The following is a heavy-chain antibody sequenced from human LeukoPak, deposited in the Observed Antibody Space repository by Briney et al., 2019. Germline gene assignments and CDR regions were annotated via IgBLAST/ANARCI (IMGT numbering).Heavy chain of an antibody. Sequence: ASVKVSCKVSGYTLTELSMHWVRQAPRKGLEWMGGFDPEDDETIYAQKFQGRVTMTEDTSTDTAYMELSSLRSEDTAVYYCATDTGYCSSTSCPEHYFDYWGQGTLVTVSS. V-gene: IGHV1-24*01. J-gene: IGHJ4*02. CDR2: FDPEDDET. CDR3: ATDTGYCSSTSCPEHYFDY. CDR1: GYTLTELS. D-gene: IGHD2-2*01.